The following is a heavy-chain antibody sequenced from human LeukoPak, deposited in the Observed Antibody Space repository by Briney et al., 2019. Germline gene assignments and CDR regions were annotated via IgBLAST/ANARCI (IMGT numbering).Heavy chain of an antibody. CDR2: INHSGST. V-gene: IGHV4-34*01. D-gene: IGHD6-13*01. Sequence: SETLSLTCAVYGGSFSGYYWSWIRQPPGKGLEWIGEINHSGSTNYNPSLKSRVTISVDTSKNQFSLKLSSVTAADTAVYYCARGLSFYSSSWYGYWGQGTLVTVSS. CDR1: GGSFSGYY. CDR3: ARGLSFYSSSWYGY. J-gene: IGHJ4*02.